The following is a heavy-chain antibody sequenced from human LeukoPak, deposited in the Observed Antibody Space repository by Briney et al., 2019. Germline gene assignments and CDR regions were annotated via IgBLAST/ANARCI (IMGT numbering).Heavy chain of an antibody. J-gene: IGHJ4*02. D-gene: IGHD6-19*01. V-gene: IGHV3-23*01. CDR3: AKGSSGWPLQGYFES. CDR2: ISGSGGST. Sequence: GGTLRLSCAASGFTFSSYGMSWVRQAPGKGLEWVSAISGSGGSTYYADSVKGRFTISRDNSKNTLFLQMNSLRAEDTAVYYCAKGSSGWPLQGYFESWGQGTLVTVSS. CDR1: GFTFSSYG.